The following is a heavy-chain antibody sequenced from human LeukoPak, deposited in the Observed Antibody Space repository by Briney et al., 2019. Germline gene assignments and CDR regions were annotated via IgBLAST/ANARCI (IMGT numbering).Heavy chain of an antibody. CDR1: GFSVSSNY. CDR3: ARGAFD. J-gene: IGHJ4*02. V-gene: IGHV3-53*01. CDR2: IYSDGRT. Sequence: GGSLRLPCVGSGFSVSSNYMNWVRQAPGRGLDWVSVIYSDGRTFCADSVKGRFTSSRDNSKNTVDPQMNNLGADDTAVYYCARGAFDWGQGTLVTVSS.